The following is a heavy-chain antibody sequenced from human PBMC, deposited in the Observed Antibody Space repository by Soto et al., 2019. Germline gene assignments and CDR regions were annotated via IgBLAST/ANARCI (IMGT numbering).Heavy chain of an antibody. J-gene: IGHJ5*02. Sequence: SETLSLTCTVSGGSISSYYWSWIRQPAGKGLEWIGRIYTSGSTNYNPSLKSRVTMSVDTSKNQFSLKLSSVTAADTAVYYCATQGRSPMYSSSWSNWFDPWGQGTLVTVSS. CDR3: ATQGRSPMYSSSWSNWFDP. CDR1: GGSISSYY. CDR2: IYTSGST. D-gene: IGHD6-13*01. V-gene: IGHV4-4*07.